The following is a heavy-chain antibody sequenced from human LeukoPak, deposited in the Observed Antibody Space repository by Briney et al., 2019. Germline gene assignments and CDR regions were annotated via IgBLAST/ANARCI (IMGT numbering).Heavy chain of an antibody. J-gene: IGHJ1*01. CDR1: GLTVSSNY. V-gene: IGHV3-30*18. Sequence: PGGSLRLSCAASGLTVSSNYMSWVRQAPGKGLGWVAVISYDGSNKYYADSVKGRFTISRDNSKNTLYLQMNSLRAEDTAVYYCAKEPYCSSTSCIGEYFQRWGQGTLVTVSS. CDR2: ISYDGSNK. CDR3: AKEPYCSSTSCIGEYFQR. D-gene: IGHD2-2*01.